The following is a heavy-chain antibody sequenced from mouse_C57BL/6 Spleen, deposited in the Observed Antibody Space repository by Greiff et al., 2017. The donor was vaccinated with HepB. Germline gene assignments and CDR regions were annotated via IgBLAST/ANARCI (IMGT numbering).Heavy chain of an antibody. CDR3: VRDSVLYYYGSSYGDYAMDY. V-gene: IGHV10-3*01. J-gene: IGHJ4*01. CDR1: GFTFNTYA. CDR2: IRSKSSNYAT. Sequence: EVQLVESGGGLVQPKGSLKLSCAASGFTFNTYAMHWVRQAPGKGLEWVARIRSKSSNYATYYADSVKDRFTISRDDSQSMLYLQMNNLKTEDTAMYYCVRDSVLYYYGSSYGDYAMDYWGQGTSVTVSS. D-gene: IGHD1-1*01.